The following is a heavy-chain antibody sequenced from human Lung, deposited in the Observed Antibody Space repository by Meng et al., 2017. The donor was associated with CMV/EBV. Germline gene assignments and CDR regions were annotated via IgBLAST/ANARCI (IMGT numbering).Heavy chain of an antibody. CDR3: ARVEVDGAAAD. CDR1: GFTFTSYS. D-gene: IGHD6-13*01. Sequence: LSCSASGFTFTSYSATLVRDHPAKGMELVSSILSSSRHISYAASVTGRFTISRDNATHSLYLQTTSLRAEDTAVYYCARVEVDGAAADWGQGTLVTVSS. CDR2: ILSSSRHI. V-gene: IGHV3-21*01. J-gene: IGHJ4*02.